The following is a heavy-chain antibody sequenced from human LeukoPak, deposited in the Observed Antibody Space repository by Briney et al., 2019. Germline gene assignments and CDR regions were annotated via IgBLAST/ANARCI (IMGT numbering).Heavy chain of an antibody. J-gene: IGHJ6*02. D-gene: IGHD4-17*01. V-gene: IGHV1-69*13. CDR3: ARANGDYSWSGGMDV. CDR2: IIPIFGTA. CDR1: GGTFSSYG. Sequence: SVKVSCKASGGTFSSYGISWVRQAPGQGLEWMGGIIPIFGTANYAQKFQGRVTITADESTSTAYMELSSLRSEDTAVYYCARANGDYSWSGGMDVWGQGTTVTVS.